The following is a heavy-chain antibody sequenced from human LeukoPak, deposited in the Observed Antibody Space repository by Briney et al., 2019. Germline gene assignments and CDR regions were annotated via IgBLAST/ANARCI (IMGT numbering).Heavy chain of an antibody. J-gene: IGHJ4*02. D-gene: IGHD1-1*01. CDR1: GFTFSSYA. Sequence: GGSLRLSCSASGFTFSSYAMHWVRQAPGKGLEYVSAISSNGGSTYYADSVKGRFTISRDNSKNTLYLQMSSLRAEATAVYYCVKGPFATTGTTHFDYWGQGTLVTVSS. CDR2: ISSNGGST. V-gene: IGHV3-64D*06. CDR3: VKGPFATTGTTHFDY.